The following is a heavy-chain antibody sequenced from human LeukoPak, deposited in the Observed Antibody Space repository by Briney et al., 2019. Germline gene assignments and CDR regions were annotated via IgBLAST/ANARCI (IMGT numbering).Heavy chain of an antibody. CDR2: IYTRGST. J-gene: IGHJ4*02. CDR1: GDSISSFH. V-gene: IGHV4-4*07. CDR3: ASEAYYYDSSGYYKY. Sequence: SETLSLTCTVSGDSISSFHWSWIWQPAGKGLEWIGRIYTRGSTNYNPSLKSRVTMSVDTSKNQFSLKLSSVTAADTAVYYCASEAYYYDSSGYYKYWGQGTLVTVSS. D-gene: IGHD3-22*01.